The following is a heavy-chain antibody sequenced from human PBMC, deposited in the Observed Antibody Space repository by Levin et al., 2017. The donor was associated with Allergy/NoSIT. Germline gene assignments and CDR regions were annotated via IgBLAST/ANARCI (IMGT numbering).Heavy chain of an antibody. CDR1: GFTVSSHY. J-gene: IGHJ5*02. Sequence: GESLKISCAASGFTVSSHYMSWVRQAPGKGLEWVSVIYSGGSTYYADSVKGRFTISRDNSKNTLYLQMNSLRAEDTAVYYCARDLYSSSPWGEFDPWGQGTLVTVSS. CDR2: IYSGGST. D-gene: IGHD6-13*01. V-gene: IGHV3-53*01. CDR3: ARDLYSSSPWGEFDP.